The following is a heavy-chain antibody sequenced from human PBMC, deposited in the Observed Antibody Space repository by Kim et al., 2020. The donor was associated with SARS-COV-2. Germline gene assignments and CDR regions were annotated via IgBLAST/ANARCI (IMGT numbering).Heavy chain of an antibody. CDR2: ISSSGSTI. Sequence: GGSLRLSCAASGFTFSSYEMNWVRQAPGKGLEWVSYISSSGSTIYYADSVKGRFTISRDNAKNSLYLQMNSLRAEDTAVYYCARGLLWFGELSAFYYYGMDVWGQGTTVTVSS. CDR3: ARGLLWFGELSAFYYYGMDV. J-gene: IGHJ6*02. CDR1: GFTFSSYE. V-gene: IGHV3-48*03. D-gene: IGHD3-10*01.